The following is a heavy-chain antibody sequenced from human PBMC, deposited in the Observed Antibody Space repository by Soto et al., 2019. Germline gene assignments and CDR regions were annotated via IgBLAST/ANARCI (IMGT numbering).Heavy chain of an antibody. D-gene: IGHD3-3*01. CDR2: INPIGGST. V-gene: IGHV1-46*01. CDR1: GYTFTSYY. CDR3: ARGFYDFGVP. J-gene: IGHJ5*02. Sequence: ASVKVSCTASGYTFTSYYMHWVRQAPGQGLEWMGIINPIGGSTNYAQKFQGRVTMTRDTSTSTVYMELSSLRSEDTAVYYCARGFYDFGVPWGQGTLVTVSS.